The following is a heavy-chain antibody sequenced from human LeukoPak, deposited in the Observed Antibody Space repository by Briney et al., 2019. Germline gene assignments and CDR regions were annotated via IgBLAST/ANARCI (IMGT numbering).Heavy chain of an antibody. CDR1: GFTFSICP. CDR2: ISDSGVNT. CDR3: ASGITLLRGVMDF. J-gene: IGHJ4*02. D-gene: IGHD3-10*01. Sequence: GGSLRLSCAASGFTFSICPMTWVRQAPGKGLEWVTSISDSGVNTWYADSVKGRFTISRDNSKNTMYLQMNRLRAEDTAVYYCASGITLLRGVMDFWGQGTLVTVSS. V-gene: IGHV3-23*01.